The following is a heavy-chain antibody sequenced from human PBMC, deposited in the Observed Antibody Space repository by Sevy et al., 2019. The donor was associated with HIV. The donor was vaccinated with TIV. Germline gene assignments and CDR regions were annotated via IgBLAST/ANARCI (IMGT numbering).Heavy chain of an antibody. J-gene: IGHJ4*02. D-gene: IGHD3-16*01. V-gene: IGHV3-30*02. CDR1: GFTFSSYG. CDR3: AKGPSPMITFGGVADY. CDR2: IRYDGSNK. Sequence: GGSLRLSCAASGFTFSSYGMHWVRQAPGKGLEWVAFIRYDGSNKYYADSVKGRFTISRDNSKNTLYLKMNSLRAEDTAVYYCAKGPSPMITFGGVADYWGKGTLVTVSS.